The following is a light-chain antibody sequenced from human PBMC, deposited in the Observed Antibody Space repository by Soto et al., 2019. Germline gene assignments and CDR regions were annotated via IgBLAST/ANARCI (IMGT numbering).Light chain of an antibody. CDR1: SGHSSYA. J-gene: IGLJ2*01. CDR2: LDSDGSH. CDR3: QTWGTGIHVV. Sequence: QPVLTQSPSASASLGASVKLTCTLSSGHSSYAIAWHQQQPEKGPRYLMKLDSDGSHTEGDAIPDRFSGSSSGAERYLTISSLQSEDEADYYCQTWGTGIHVVFGGGTQLTVL. V-gene: IGLV4-69*01.